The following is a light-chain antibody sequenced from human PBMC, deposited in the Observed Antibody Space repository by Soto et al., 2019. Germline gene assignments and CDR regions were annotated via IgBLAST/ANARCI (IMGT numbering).Light chain of an antibody. V-gene: IGKV1-5*03. Sequence: DIQMTQSPSTLSASVGDRVTITCRASQSISSWLAWYQQKPGKAPKLLIYKASSLESGVPSRFSGSGSGTDFTFTISSLQPEDIATYYCQQYDNLRLTFGGGTKVDIK. CDR1: QSISSW. J-gene: IGKJ4*01. CDR2: KAS. CDR3: QQYDNLRLT.